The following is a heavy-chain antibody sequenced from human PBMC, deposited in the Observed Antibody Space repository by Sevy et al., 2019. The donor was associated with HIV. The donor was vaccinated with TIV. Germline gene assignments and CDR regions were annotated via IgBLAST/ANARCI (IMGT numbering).Heavy chain of an antibody. V-gene: IGHV1-69*13. D-gene: IGHD3-10*01. J-gene: IGHJ6*02. CDR2: IIPIFGTA. CDR3: ARGRDYYGSGSYYNPYDAYYYYGMDV. Sequence: ASVKVSCKASGGTCSSYAISWVRQAPGQGLEWMGGIIPIFGTANYAQKFQGRVTITADESTSTAYMELSSLRSEDTAVYYCARGRDYYGSGSYYNPYDAYYYYGMDVWGQGTTVTVSS. CDR1: GGTCSSYA.